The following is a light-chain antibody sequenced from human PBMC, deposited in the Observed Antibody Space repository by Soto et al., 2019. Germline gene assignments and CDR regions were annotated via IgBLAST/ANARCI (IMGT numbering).Light chain of an antibody. V-gene: IGKV3-20*01. CDR1: QSVSSSY. CDR3: QQDDSSLT. Sequence: EIVLTQSPGTLSLSPGERATLSCRASQSVSSSYFAWYQQKPGQAPRLLIYGASSRATGISDRCSGSGSGTAFTLTISRLEPEDFAVYYWQQDDSSLTFGGGTKVEIK. J-gene: IGKJ4*01. CDR2: GAS.